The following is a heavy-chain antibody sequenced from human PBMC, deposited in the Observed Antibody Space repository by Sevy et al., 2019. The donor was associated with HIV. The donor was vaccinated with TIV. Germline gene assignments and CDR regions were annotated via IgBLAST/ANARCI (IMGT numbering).Heavy chain of an antibody. J-gene: IGHJ4*02. CDR2: INPSGGST. CDR1: GYTFTSYY. V-gene: IGHV1-46*01. CDR3: AREEWSTYYDILTGYYDGGYFDY. Sequence: ASVKVSCKASGYTFTSYYMHWVRQAPGQGLEWMGIINPSGGSTSYAQKFQGRVTMTRDTSTSTVYMELSSLRSEDTAVYYCAREEWSTYYDILTGYYDGGYFDYWGQGTLVTVSS. D-gene: IGHD3-9*01.